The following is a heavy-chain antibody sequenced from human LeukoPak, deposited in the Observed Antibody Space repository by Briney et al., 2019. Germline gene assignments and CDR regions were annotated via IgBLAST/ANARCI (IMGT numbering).Heavy chain of an antibody. CDR2: INHSGST. D-gene: IGHD3-16*01. Sequence: PSETLSLTCAVYGGSFSGYYWSWIRQPPGKGLEWIGEINHSGSTNYNPSLKRRVTISVDTSKNQFSLKLRSVTAADTAVYYCARQARYDYVWGSYLPRRAPYYFDHWGQGTLVTVSS. V-gene: IGHV4-34*01. CDR1: GGSFSGYY. J-gene: IGHJ4*02. CDR3: ARQARYDYVWGSYLPRRAPYYFDH.